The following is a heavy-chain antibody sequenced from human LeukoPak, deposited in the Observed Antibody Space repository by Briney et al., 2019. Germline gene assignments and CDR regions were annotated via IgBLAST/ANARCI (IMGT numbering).Heavy chain of an antibody. V-gene: IGHV1-8*01. Sequence: GASVKVSCKASGYTFTSYDINWVRQATGQGLEWMGWMNPNSGNTGYAQKFQGRVTITRNTSISTAYMELSSLRSEDTAVYYCARGRGLGSSSGWSRWGGYYYYYYMDVWGKGTTVTVSS. CDR2: MNPNSGNT. CDR3: ARGRGLGSSSGWSRWGGYYYYYYMDV. CDR1: GYTFTSYD. D-gene: IGHD6-19*01. J-gene: IGHJ6*03.